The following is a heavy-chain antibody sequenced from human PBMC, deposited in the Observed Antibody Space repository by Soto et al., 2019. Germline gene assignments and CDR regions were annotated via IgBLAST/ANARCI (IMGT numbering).Heavy chain of an antibody. Sequence: SETLSFTCSVSGGSIRSSYWSWIRQPPGKGLEWIGYIDYSGNTNYNPALKSRVTISVDTPKNQFSLKVRSVTAADTAVYYCARYCSASSCYSFDCWGQGALVTVSS. D-gene: IGHD2-2*01. CDR1: GGSIRSSY. J-gene: IGHJ4*02. CDR3: ARYCSASSCYSFDC. V-gene: IGHV4-59*01. CDR2: IDYSGNT.